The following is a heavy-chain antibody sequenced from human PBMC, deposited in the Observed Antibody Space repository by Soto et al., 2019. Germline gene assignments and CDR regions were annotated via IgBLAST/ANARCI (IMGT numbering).Heavy chain of an antibody. CDR3: ARDFRYIVVVTALLYGMDV. Sequence: SVKVSCKASGGTFSSYAISWVRQAPGQGLEWMGGIIPIFGTANYAQKFQGRVTITADESTSTAYMELSSLRSEDTAVYYCARDFRYIVVVTALLYGMDVWGQGTTVTVSS. J-gene: IGHJ6*02. D-gene: IGHD2-21*02. V-gene: IGHV1-69*13. CDR1: GGTFSSYA. CDR2: IIPIFGTA.